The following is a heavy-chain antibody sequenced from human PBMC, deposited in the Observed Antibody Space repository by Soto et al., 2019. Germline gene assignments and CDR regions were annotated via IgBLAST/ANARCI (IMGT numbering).Heavy chain of an antibody. D-gene: IGHD6-13*01. J-gene: IGHJ3*02. Sequence: GGSLRLSCAASGFTFDDYGMSWVRQAPGKGLEWVSGINWNGGSTGYADSVKGRFTISRDNAKNSLYLQMNSLRAEDTALYHCARAHQRSSWYVGDAFDIWGQGTMVTVSS. CDR2: INWNGGST. CDR1: GFTFDDYG. V-gene: IGHV3-20*01. CDR3: ARAHQRSSWYVGDAFDI.